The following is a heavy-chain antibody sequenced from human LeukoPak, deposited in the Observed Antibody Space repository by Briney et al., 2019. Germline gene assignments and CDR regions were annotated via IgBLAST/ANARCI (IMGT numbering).Heavy chain of an antibody. D-gene: IGHD2-8*01. J-gene: IGHJ4*02. CDR1: DYTFTNYG. CDR2: ISAYNGKT. Sequence: ASVKVSCKASDYTFTNYGVSWVRQAPGQGLEWMRWISAYNGKTYYAQKFQGRVTVTTDTSTSTAYMDLRSLRSDDTAVYYCARTNLDCKNGVCYDYWGQGTPVTVSS. CDR3: ARTNLDCKNGVCYDY. V-gene: IGHV1-18*01.